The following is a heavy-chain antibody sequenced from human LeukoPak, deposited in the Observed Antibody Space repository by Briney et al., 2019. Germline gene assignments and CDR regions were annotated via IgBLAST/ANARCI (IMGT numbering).Heavy chain of an antibody. V-gene: IGHV3-7*01. J-gene: IGHJ4*02. D-gene: IGHD2-15*01. CDR3: ARGLVVPQLSYFDY. CDR2: IKQDGSEK. CDR1: GFTFSSYW. Sequence: GGSLRLSCAASGFTFSSYWMSWVRQAPGKGLEWVANIKQDGSEKYYVDSVKGRFTISRDNAKNSLYLQMNSLRAEDTAVYYCARGLVVPQLSYFDYWGQGTLVTVSS.